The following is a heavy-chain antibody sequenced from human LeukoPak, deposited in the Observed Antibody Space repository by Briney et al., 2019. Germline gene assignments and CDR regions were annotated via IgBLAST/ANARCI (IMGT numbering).Heavy chain of an antibody. CDR3: ARRSGIAVAGAFDY. CDR1: GFTFGSYA. J-gene: IGHJ4*02. D-gene: IGHD6-19*01. CDR2: ISGGGDTT. V-gene: IGHV3-23*01. Sequence: GGSLRLSCAASGFTFGSYAMSWVRQAPGKGLEWVSGISGGGDTTYYADSVKGRFTISRDNSKNTLYLQMNSLRVEDTAVYYCARRSGIAVAGAFDYWGQGTLVTVSS.